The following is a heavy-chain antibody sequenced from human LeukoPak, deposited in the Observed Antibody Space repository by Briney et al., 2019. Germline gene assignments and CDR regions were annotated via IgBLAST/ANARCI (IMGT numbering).Heavy chain of an antibody. J-gene: IGHJ4*02. V-gene: IGHV1-46*01. CDR3: ASGQVWGVVPAAPDY. D-gene: IGHD2-2*01. CDR2: IHPSGGTT. Sequence: GASVTVSCKASGYSFTNYFIHWVRQAPGHGPEWMGLIHPSGGTTTYAQKFHDRVTMTRDTSTNTVSMELTRLTSDDTAVYYCASGQVWGVVPAAPDYWGQGTLVTVSS. CDR1: GYSFTNYF.